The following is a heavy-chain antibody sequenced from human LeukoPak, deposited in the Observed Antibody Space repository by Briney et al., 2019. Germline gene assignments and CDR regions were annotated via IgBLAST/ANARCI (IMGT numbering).Heavy chain of an antibody. Sequence: SETLSLTCTVSGGSISSSSYYWSWIRQYPGKGLEWIGNIFDSGSTYYNPSLKSRVIMSVDTSKNQFSLKVSSVTAADTAVYYCARAALYKWFDPWGQGTLVTVSS. V-gene: IGHV4-31*03. CDR3: ARAALYKWFDP. J-gene: IGHJ5*02. CDR2: IFDSGST. CDR1: GGSISSSSYY.